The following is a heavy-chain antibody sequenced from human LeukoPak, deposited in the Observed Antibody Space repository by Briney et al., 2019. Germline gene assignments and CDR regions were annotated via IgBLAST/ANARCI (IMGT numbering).Heavy chain of an antibody. CDR1: GFTFSSYG. CDR3: AKVGGTSMVKPYWYFDL. D-gene: IGHD2-8*01. J-gene: IGHJ2*01. V-gene: IGHV3-30*18. Sequence: GGSLRLSCAASGFTFSSYGMHWVRQAPGKGLEWVTVISYEGSIKYYADSVKGRFTITRDNSKNKLYPQMNSPGAEDTAVYYCAKVGGTSMVKPYWYFDLGGGGTLVTVSS. CDR2: ISYEGSIK.